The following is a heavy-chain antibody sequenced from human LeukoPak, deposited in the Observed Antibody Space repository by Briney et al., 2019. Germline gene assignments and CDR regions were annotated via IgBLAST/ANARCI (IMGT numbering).Heavy chain of an antibody. CDR1: GYTFTGYY. CDR2: INPNSGGT. J-gene: IGHJ6*02. V-gene: IGHV1-2*02. D-gene: IGHD6-13*01. CDR3: ARDSRAAYYYYGMDV. Sequence: ASVKVSCKASGYTFTGYYMHWVRQAPGQGLEWMGWINPNSGGTNYAQKFQGRVTMTRDTSNSTAYMELSRLRSDDTAVYYCARDSRAAYYYYGMDVWGQGTTVTVSS.